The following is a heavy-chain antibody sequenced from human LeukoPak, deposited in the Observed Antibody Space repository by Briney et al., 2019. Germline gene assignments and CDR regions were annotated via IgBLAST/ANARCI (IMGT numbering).Heavy chain of an antibody. J-gene: IGHJ1*01. D-gene: IGHD4-17*01. Sequence: PGGSLRLSCAASGFTFSSYAMHWVRQAPGKGLEWVAVISYDGSNKYYADSVKGRFTISRDNSKNTLYLQMNSLRAEDTAVYYCARGATVTTMYEYFQHWGQGTLVTVSS. CDR1: GFTFSSYA. CDR3: ARGATVTTMYEYFQH. V-gene: IGHV3-30-3*01. CDR2: ISYDGSNK.